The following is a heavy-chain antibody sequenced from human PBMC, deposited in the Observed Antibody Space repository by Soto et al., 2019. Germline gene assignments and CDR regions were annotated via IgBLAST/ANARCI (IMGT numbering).Heavy chain of an antibody. CDR2: IIPIFGTA. CDR1: GGTFSSYA. J-gene: IGHJ6*02. D-gene: IGHD1-7*01. V-gene: IGHV1-69*01. CDR3: ARVGELHDYYYGMDV. Sequence: SVKVSCKASGGTFSSYAISWVRQAPVQGLEWMGGIIPIFGTANYAQKFQGRVTITADESTSTAYVELSSLRSEDTAVYYCARVGELHDYYYGMDVWGQGTTVTVSS.